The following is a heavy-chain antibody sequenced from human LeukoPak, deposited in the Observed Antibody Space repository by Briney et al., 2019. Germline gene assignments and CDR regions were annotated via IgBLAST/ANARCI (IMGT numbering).Heavy chain of an antibody. CDR1: GGSISSSSYY. J-gene: IGHJ6*02. Sequence: SETLSLTCTVSGGSISSSSYYWGWIRQPPGMGLEWIGSIYYSGSTYNNPSLKSRVTISVDTSKNQFSLKLSSVTAADTAVYYCARGVRQWLVRGYYYYGMDVWGQGTTVTVSS. CDR3: ARGVRQWLVRGYYYYGMDV. V-gene: IGHV4-39*01. CDR2: IYYSGST. D-gene: IGHD6-19*01.